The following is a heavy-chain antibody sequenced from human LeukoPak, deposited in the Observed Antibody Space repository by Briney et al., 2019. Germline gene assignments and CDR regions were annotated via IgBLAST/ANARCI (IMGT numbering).Heavy chain of an antibody. CDR3: ARAHRSRAFDY. CDR1: GFIFNNYW. Sequence: GGSLRLSCAASGFIFNNYWMSWVRQAPGKGLEWVANIKQDGSEKYYVDSVKGRFTISRHNAKNSLYLQMNSLRAEDTAVYYCARAHRSRAFDYWGQGTLVTVSS. D-gene: IGHD1-14*01. J-gene: IGHJ4*02. CDR2: IKQDGSEK. V-gene: IGHV3-7*01.